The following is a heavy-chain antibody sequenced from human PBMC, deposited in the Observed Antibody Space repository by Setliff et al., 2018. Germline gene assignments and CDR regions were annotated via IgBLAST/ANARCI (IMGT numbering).Heavy chain of an antibody. D-gene: IGHD3-22*01. CDR2: IIPLLETV. CDR3: ARDTRDKYDSSGYYLSLDS. CDR1: GDTFSTYA. Sequence: GASVKVSCKASGDTFSTYALSWVRQAPGQGLEWMGGIIPLLETVKYAQKFRGRVTITADEVARTAYMELSTLRSEDTAVYYCARDTRDKYDSSGYYLSLDSWGQGSLVTVSS. J-gene: IGHJ4*02. V-gene: IGHV1-69*13.